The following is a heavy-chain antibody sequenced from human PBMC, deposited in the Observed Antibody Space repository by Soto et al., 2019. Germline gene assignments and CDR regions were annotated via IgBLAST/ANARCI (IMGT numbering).Heavy chain of an antibody. D-gene: IGHD6-13*01. Sequence: GGSLRLSCAASGFTFSDYYMSWIRQAPGKGLEWVSYISSSGSTIYYADSVKGRFTISRDNAKNSLYLQMNSLRAEDTAVYYCARDGGSSSWYYYYYGMDVWGQGTTVTVSS. V-gene: IGHV3-11*01. CDR3: ARDGGSSSWYYYYYGMDV. J-gene: IGHJ6*02. CDR2: ISSSGSTI. CDR1: GFTFSDYY.